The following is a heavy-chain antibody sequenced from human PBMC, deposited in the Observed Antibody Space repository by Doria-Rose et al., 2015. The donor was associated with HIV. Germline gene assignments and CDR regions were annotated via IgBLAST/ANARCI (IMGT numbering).Heavy chain of an antibody. CDR2: ISSTSAYI. D-gene: IGHD3-10*01. V-gene: IGHV3-21*01. Sequence: VQLVQSGGGLVRPGGSLRLSCATSGFTFSSHRINWVRQAPGTGLEWVSSISSTSAYINYADSVRCRFTISRDNARNSLYLQMDSLRAEDTAIYYCATGVTLDYWGQGTLVTVSS. J-gene: IGHJ4*02. CDR3: ATGVTLDY. CDR1: GFTFSSHR.